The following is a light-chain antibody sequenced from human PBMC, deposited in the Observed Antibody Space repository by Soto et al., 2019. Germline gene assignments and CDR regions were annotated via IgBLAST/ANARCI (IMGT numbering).Light chain of an antibody. J-gene: IGKJ5*01. CDR2: GAS. Sequence: EIVMTQSPATLYVSPGERATLSCRASQSVSSNLAWYQQKPGQAPRLLIYGASTRATGIPDRFSGSGSGTDFTLTISRLEPEDFAVYYCQQHGSSPITFGQGTRLEIK. CDR1: QSVSSN. V-gene: IGKV3-20*01. CDR3: QQHGSSPIT.